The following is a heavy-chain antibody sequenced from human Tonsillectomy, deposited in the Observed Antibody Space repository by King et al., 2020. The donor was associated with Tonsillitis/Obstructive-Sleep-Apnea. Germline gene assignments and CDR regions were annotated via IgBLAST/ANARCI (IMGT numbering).Heavy chain of an antibody. D-gene: IGHD2-2*01. CDR2: ISGNGDST. J-gene: IGHJ4*02. CDR3: VKDWSYRPLPEGFFDS. Sequence: EVQLVESGGGLVQHGGSLRLSCSASGFTFNTYALSWVRQAPGKGLEWVSGISGNGDSTYYADSVKGRFTISSDNSMNTLYLQMKSLRGEDTAIYYCVKDWSYRPLPEGFFDSWGQGTLVTVSS. CDR1: GFTFNTYA. V-gene: IGHV3-23*04.